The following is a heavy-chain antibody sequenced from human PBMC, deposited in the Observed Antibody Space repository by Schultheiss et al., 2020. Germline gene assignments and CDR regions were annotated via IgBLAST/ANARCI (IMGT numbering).Heavy chain of an antibody. D-gene: IGHD3-22*01. V-gene: IGHV4-31*03. CDR1: GGSISSGGYY. J-gene: IGHJ6*04. CDR2: IYYSGST. CDR3: AREDYDSSGYQGPARYGMDV. Sequence: SETLSLTFTVSGGSISSGGYYWSWIRQHPGKGLEWIGYIYYSGSTYYNPSLKSRVTISVDTSKNQFSLKLSSVTAADTAVYYCAREDYDSSGYQGPARYGMDVWGKGTTVTVSS.